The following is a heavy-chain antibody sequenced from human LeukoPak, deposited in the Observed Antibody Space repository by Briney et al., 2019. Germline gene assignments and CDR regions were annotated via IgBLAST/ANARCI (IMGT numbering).Heavy chain of an antibody. V-gene: IGHV3-33*08. CDR2: IWYDGSNK. CDR3: ARDQVISGSYPSAFDY. J-gene: IGHJ4*02. Sequence: GGSLRLSCTASGFTFSNAWMSWVRQAPGKGLEWVAVIWYDGSNKYYADSVKGRFTISRDNSKNTLYLQMNSLRAEDTAVYYCARDQVISGSYPSAFDYWGQGTLVTVSS. CDR1: GFTFSNAW. D-gene: IGHD1-26*01.